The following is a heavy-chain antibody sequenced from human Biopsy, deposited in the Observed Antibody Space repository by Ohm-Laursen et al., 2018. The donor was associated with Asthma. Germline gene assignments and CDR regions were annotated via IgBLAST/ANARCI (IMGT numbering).Heavy chain of an antibody. V-gene: IGHV4-59*01. CDR3: ARGVDRVTGLLDHFDS. CDR1: GGSINNFY. CDR2: VYYSGST. D-gene: IGHD2-21*02. Sequence: GTLSLTCAVSGGSINNFYWSWIRQPPGKGLESIGHVYYSGSTNYNPSLKSRVTISIDASKNQFSLKLTSVTAADTAVYYCARGVDRVTGLLDHFDSWGQGTLATVSS. J-gene: IGHJ4*02.